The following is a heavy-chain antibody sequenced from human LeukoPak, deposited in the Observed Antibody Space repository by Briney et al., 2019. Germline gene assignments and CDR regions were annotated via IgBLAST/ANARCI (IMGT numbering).Heavy chain of an antibody. J-gene: IGHJ4*02. CDR3: ARVRTPYGSGSYFD. CDR1: GFTFSRFA. D-gene: IGHD3-10*01. V-gene: IGHV3-21*01. CDR2: ISSRSGYV. Sequence: GGSLRLSCAASGFTFSRFAMNWVRQAPGQGLEWVSSISSRSGYVHYADSVKGRFTISRDNAENSLYLQMNSLAAEDTAMYYCARVRTPYGSGSYFDWGQGTLVTVSS.